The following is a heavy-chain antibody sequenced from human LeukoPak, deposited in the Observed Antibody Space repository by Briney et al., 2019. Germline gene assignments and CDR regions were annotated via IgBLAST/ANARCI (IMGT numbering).Heavy chain of an antibody. CDR3: ARRIAAAGRWFYYYYYMDV. CDR1: GYTFTSYD. CDR2: MNPNSGNT. Sequence: ASVKVSCKASGYTFTSYDINWVRQATGQGLEWMGLMNPNSGNTGYAQKFQGRVTMTRNTAISTAYLELRSLRSEDTAVYYCARRIAAAGRWFYYYYYMDVWGKGTTVTVSS. V-gene: IGHV1-8*01. J-gene: IGHJ6*03. D-gene: IGHD6-13*01.